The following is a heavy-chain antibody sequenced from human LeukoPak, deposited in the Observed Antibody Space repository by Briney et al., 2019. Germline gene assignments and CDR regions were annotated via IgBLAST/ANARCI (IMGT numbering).Heavy chain of an antibody. V-gene: IGHV3-7*01. J-gene: IGHJ4*02. D-gene: IGHD5-18*01. CDR1: GFTFSSYW. CDR3: ARDRLGTATPPDY. Sequence: PGGSLRLSCAASGFTFSSYWMSWVRQAPGKGLEWVANIKQDGSEKYYVDSVKGRFTISRDNAKNSLYLQMNSLRAEDTAVYYCARDRLGTATPPDYWGQGTLVTVSS. CDR2: IKQDGSEK.